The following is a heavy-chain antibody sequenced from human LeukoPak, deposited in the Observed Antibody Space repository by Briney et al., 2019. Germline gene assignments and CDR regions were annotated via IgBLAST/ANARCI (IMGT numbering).Heavy chain of an antibody. J-gene: IGHJ4*02. CDR3: ARPYPQGGTIFGVVSIRTYFDY. CDR1: GYSFTSYW. V-gene: IGHV5-51*01. Sequence: GESLKISCKGSGYSFTSYWIRWVRQMPGKGLEWMGIIYPGDSDTRYSPSFQGQVTISADKSISTAYLQWSSLKASDTAVYYCARPYPQGGTIFGVVSIRTYFDYWGQGTLVTVSS. CDR2: IYPGDSDT. D-gene: IGHD3-3*01.